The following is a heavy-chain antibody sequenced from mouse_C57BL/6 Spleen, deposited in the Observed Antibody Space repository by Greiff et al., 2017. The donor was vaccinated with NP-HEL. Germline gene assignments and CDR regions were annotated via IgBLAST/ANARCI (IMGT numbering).Heavy chain of an antibody. CDR3: ARRGDGYYVDWYFDF. CDR2: INPNNGGT. J-gene: IGHJ1*03. D-gene: IGHD2-3*01. CDR1: GYTFTDYN. V-gene: IGHV1-18*01. Sequence: VQLQQSGPELVKPGASVKIPCKASGYTFTDYNMDWVKQSHGKSLEWIGDINPNNGGTIYNQKFKGKATLTVDKSSSTAYMELRSLTSEDTAVYSCARRGDGYYVDWYFDFWGTGTTVTVSS.